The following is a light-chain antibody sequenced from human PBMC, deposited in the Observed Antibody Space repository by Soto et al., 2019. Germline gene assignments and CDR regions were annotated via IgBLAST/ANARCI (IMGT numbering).Light chain of an antibody. CDR1: SSNIGNNY. CDR2: ENN. J-gene: IGLJ1*01. V-gene: IGLV1-51*02. CDR3: GTWDSSLSYV. Sequence: QSLLAQPPSVSAAPGQKVTISCSGSSSNIGNNYVSWYQQLPGTAPKLLIYENNKRPSGIPDRFSGSKSGTSATLGITGLQTGDEADYYCGTWDSSLSYVFGTGTKVTVL.